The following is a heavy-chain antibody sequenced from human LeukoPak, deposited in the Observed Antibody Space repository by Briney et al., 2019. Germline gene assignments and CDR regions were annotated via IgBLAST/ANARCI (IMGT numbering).Heavy chain of an antibody. D-gene: IGHD3-22*01. Sequence: ASVKVSSKASGYTFTGYYMHWVRQAPGQGLEWMGWINPNSGGTNYAQKFQGRVTMTRDTSISTAYMELSRLRSDDTAVYYCARGGPLYYYDSSGLDYWGQGTLVTVSS. CDR1: GYTFTGYY. CDR2: INPNSGGT. J-gene: IGHJ4*02. CDR3: ARGGPLYYYDSSGLDY. V-gene: IGHV1-2*02.